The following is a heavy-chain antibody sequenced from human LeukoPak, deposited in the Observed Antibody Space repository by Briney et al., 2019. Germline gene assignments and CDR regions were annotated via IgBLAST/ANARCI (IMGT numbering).Heavy chain of an antibody. Sequence: PSETLSLTCTVSGGSIGSYYWSWIRQPAGKGLEWIGRIYTSGSTNYNPSLKSRVTMSVDTSKNQFSLKLSSVTAADTAVYYCAREQQLASDRIVGHYYYYMDVWGKGTTVTVSS. CDR3: AREQQLASDRIVGHYYYYMDV. CDR1: GGSIGSYY. D-gene: IGHD6-13*01. J-gene: IGHJ6*03. V-gene: IGHV4-4*07. CDR2: IYTSGST.